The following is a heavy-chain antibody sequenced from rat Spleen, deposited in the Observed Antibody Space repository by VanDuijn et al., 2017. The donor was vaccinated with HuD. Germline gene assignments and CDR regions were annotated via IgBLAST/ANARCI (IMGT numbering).Heavy chain of an antibody. CDR2: IINTGDTT. V-gene: IGHV5-31*01. Sequence: EVQLVESGGGLVQPGRSLKLSCVASGFTFNNYWMTWIRQAPGKGLEWVASIINTGDTTYYPDSVKGRFTISRDDAKSTLYLQMNSLRSEDTATYYCTRDRYGGSAYNWFAYWGQGTLVTVSS. D-gene: IGHD1-11*01. CDR1: GFTFNNYW. CDR3: TRDRYGGSAYNWFAY. J-gene: IGHJ3*01.